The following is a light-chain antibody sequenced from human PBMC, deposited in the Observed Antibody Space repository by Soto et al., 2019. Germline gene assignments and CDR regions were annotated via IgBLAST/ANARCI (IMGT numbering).Light chain of an antibody. Sequence: EIVLTQSPGTLSLSPGERATLSCRASQSVSSSYLAWYQQKPGQAPRLLIYGASSRATGIPDRFTGSGSGTALTLSISRLESEDFAVYYCQQYGSSTGTFGQGTKVDIK. V-gene: IGKV3-20*01. J-gene: IGKJ1*01. CDR2: GAS. CDR3: QQYGSSTGT. CDR1: QSVSSSY.